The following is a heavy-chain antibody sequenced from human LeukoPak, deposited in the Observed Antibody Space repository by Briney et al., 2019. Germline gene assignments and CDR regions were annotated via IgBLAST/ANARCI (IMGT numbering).Heavy chain of an antibody. V-gene: IGHV3-7*04. D-gene: IGHD3-10*01. Sequence: GGSLRLSCAASGFIFSSYWMSWVRQAPGKGLEWVANIDHDGGKKYYVYSVMGRFTISRANANNSLYLQINSLRAEDTAVYYCAKAKPPLGSLHYWGQGTLVTVSS. CDR3: AKAKPPLGSLHY. CDR1: GFIFSSYW. J-gene: IGHJ4*02. CDR2: IDHDGGKK.